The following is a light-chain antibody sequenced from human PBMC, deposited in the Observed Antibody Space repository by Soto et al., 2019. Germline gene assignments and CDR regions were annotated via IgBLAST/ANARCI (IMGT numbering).Light chain of an antibody. CDR3: QQYNNWPSIT. J-gene: IGKJ5*01. CDR1: QSVSNN. Sequence: IVMTQSPATLSVSPGERATLSCRASQSVSNNLAWYQQKPGQAPRLLLYGASTRATGIPARFSGSGSGTDFTLTISRLEPEDFAVYYCQQYNNWPSITFGQGTRLEIK. CDR2: GAS. V-gene: IGKV3-15*01.